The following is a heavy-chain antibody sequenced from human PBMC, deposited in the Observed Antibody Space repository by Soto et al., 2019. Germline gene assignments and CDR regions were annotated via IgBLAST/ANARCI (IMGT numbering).Heavy chain of an antibody. CDR1: GGSISSYY. D-gene: IGHD2-15*01. CDR2: IYYSGST. V-gene: IGHV4-59*01. CDR3: ARARGYCSGGSCYYFDY. Sequence: SETLSLTCTVSGGSISSYYWSWIRQPPGKGLEWIGYIYYSGSTNYNPSLKSRVTISVDTSKNQFSLKLSSVTAADTAVYYCARARGYCSGGSCYYFDYWGQGTLVTVSS. J-gene: IGHJ4*02.